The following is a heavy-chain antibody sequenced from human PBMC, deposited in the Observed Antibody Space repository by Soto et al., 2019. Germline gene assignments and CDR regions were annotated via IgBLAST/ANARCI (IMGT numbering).Heavy chain of an antibody. V-gene: IGHV3-74*01. CDR2: INSDGSTT. CDR1: GFTFSSYW. CDR3: ARSAVWFGGLLYYYGMDV. J-gene: IGHJ6*02. Sequence: EVQLVESGGGLVQPGGSLRLSCAASGFTFSSYWMHWVRQAPGKGLVWVSRINSDGSTTNYADSVKGRFTISRDNAKNTLYLLMSSLRAEDTAVYYCARSAVWFGGLLYYYGMDVWGQGTTVTVSS. D-gene: IGHD3-10*01.